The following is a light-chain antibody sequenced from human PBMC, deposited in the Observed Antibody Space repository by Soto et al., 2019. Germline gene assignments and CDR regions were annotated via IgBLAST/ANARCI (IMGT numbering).Light chain of an antibody. Sequence: AIQITQSPSSLSASVGDRVTITCRASQDIRDALGWYQQKPGKAPKLLIYGASSKQGGVPSRFSGRGSGTDFTLTISSLQPEDFATYYCLQEYSYPRTFGQGTKVDIK. V-gene: IGKV1-6*01. J-gene: IGKJ1*01. CDR3: LQEYSYPRT. CDR1: QDIRDA. CDR2: GAS.